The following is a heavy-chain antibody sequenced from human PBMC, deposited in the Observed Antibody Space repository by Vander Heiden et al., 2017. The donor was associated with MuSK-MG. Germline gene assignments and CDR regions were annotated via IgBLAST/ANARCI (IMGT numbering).Heavy chain of an antibody. CDR3: ARAPVSSGGYYFDF. D-gene: IGHD6-19*01. CDR2: SVSDGSDT. CDR1: GFTFSTYG. V-gene: IGHV3-74*01. J-gene: IGHJ4*02. Sequence: EVQLVESGGGLVQPGGSLRLSCAAPGFTFSTYGMHWVRQAPGWGLVWVSRSVSDGSDTSYADSVKGRFIIFRDNARNTLHLQMSGLSAEDTAVYYCARAPVSSGGYYFDFWGQGTLVTVSS.